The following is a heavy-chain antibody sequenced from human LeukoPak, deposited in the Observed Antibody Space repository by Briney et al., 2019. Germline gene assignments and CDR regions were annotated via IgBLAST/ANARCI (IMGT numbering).Heavy chain of an antibody. V-gene: IGHV3-30*03. J-gene: IGHJ4*02. CDR1: GFTFSSYG. CDR3: ARDLSVGAKPDLGFDY. Sequence: GGSLRLSCAASGFTFSSYGMHWVRQAPGKGLEWVAVMSFDGSHTYYADSVKGRFTISRDNAKNSLYLQMNSLRAEDTAVYYCARDLSVGAKPDLGFDYWGQGTLVTVSS. CDR2: MSFDGSHT. D-gene: IGHD1-26*01.